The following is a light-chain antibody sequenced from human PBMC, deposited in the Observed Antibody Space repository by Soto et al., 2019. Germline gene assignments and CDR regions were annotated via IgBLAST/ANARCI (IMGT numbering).Light chain of an antibody. CDR2: SAH. J-gene: IGKJ3*01. V-gene: IGKV3-20*01. CDR3: LHPPDSVST. CDR1: QSVSTLY. Sequence: IVLTQSPGTLSLSPGERATLSCRASQSVSTLYMTWYQQKPGQAPRLLIYSAHTRAARIPDRFSGTGSGTEFTLTLSTLEPEDFALYYILHPPDSVSTFGPGNKVDIK.